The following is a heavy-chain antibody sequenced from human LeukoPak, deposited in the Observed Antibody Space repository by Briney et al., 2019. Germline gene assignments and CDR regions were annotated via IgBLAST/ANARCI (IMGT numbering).Heavy chain of an antibody. Sequence: QPGGSLRLSCAASGFTFSSYWMSWVRQAPGKGLEWVANIKQDGSEKYYVDSVKGRFTISRDNAKNSLYLQMNSLRAEDTAVYYCARDLSYYDSSGPFDPWGQGTLVTVSS. CDR3: ARDLSYYDSSGPFDP. J-gene: IGHJ5*02. CDR1: GFTFSSYW. V-gene: IGHV3-7*01. CDR2: IKQDGSEK. D-gene: IGHD3-22*01.